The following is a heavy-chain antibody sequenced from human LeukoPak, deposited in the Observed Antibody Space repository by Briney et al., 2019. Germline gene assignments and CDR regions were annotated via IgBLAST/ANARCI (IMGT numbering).Heavy chain of an antibody. CDR1: GFTFSSYG. D-gene: IGHD3-16*02. CDR2: ISYDGSNK. V-gene: IGHV3-30*18. CDR3: AKEGYYDYVWGSYRAFDY. Sequence: GGSLRLSCAASGFTFSSYGMHWVRQAPGKGLEWVAVISYDGSNKYYADSVKGRFTISRDNSKNTPYLQMNSLRAEDTAVYYCAKEGYYDYVWGSYRAFDYWGQGTLVTVSS. J-gene: IGHJ4*02.